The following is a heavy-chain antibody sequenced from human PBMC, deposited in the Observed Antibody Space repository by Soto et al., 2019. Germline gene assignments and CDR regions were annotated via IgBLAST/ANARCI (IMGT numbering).Heavy chain of an antibody. Sequence: GGSLRLSCAASGFTFSSYAMSWVRQAPGKGLEWVSAISGSGGSTYYADSVKGRFTISRDNSKNTLYLQMNSLRAEDTAVYYCAKDSYASTRGGMDVWGQGTTVTVSS. D-gene: IGHD2-8*01. V-gene: IGHV3-23*01. J-gene: IGHJ6*02. CDR1: GFTFSSYA. CDR3: AKDSYASTRGGMDV. CDR2: ISGSGGST.